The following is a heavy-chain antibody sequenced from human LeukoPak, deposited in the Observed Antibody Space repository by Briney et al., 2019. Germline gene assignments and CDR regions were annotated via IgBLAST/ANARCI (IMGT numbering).Heavy chain of an antibody. V-gene: IGHV1-18*01. J-gene: IGHJ4*02. CDR2: ITSYNGNT. Sequence: ASVKVSCKASGYTFTSYGISWVRQAPGQGLEWMGWITSYNGNTNYAQKLQGRVTMTTDTSTSIAYMELRSLRSDDTAVYYCARRRGLYCSSTSCYIDYWGQGTLVTVSS. CDR3: ARRRGLYCSSTSCYIDY. D-gene: IGHD2-2*02. CDR1: GYTFTSYG.